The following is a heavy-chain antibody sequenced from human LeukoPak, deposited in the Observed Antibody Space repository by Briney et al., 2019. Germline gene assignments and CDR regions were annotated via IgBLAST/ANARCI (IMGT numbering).Heavy chain of an antibody. Sequence: GESLKISCKGSGYSFTSYWVGWVRQMPGKGLEWMGIIYPGDSDTRYSPSFQGQVTISADKSISTAYLQWSSLKASDTAMYYCSRLGGAKGSPHNWFDPWGQGTLVTVSS. CDR2: IYPGDSDT. CDR3: SRLGGAKGSPHNWFDP. V-gene: IGHV5-51*01. J-gene: IGHJ5*02. D-gene: IGHD1-26*01. CDR1: GYSFTSYW.